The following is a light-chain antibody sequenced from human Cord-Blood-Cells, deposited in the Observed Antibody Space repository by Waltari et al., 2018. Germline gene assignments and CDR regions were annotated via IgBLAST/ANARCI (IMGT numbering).Light chain of an antibody. V-gene: IGKV1-39*01. CDR2: AAS. J-gene: IGKJ2*01. Sequence: DIQMTQSPSSLSASVGDTVTITCRASQSISSYLNWYQQKPGKAPKLLIYAASSLQSGVPSRFSSSGSGTEFTLTISSLQPEDFATYYCQQNYSTPPYTFGQGTKLEIK. CDR1: QSISSY. CDR3: QQNYSTPPYT.